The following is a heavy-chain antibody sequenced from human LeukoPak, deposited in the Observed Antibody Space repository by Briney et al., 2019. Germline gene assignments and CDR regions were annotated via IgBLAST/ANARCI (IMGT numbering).Heavy chain of an antibody. CDR1: GGTFSSYP. Sequence: GSSVKVSCKASGGTFSSYPFTWVRQAPGQGLEWMGEITPIFGAANYAQTFQGRVTITTDTSTSTAYMELRSLRSDDTAVYYCARDNWVLLWFGERSATGGYWFDPWGQGTLVTVSS. CDR2: ITPIFGAA. J-gene: IGHJ5*02. CDR3: ARDNWVLLWFGERSATGGYWFDP. D-gene: IGHD3-10*01. V-gene: IGHV1-69*05.